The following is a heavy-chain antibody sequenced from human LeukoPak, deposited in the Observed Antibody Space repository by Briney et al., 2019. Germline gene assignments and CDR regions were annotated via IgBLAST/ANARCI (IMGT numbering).Heavy chain of an antibody. CDR2: ISYDGSNK. D-gene: IGHD6-13*01. CDR1: GFTFSSYG. CDR3: AKDEGSSWLFDY. J-gene: IGHJ4*02. Sequence: GRSLRLSGAASGFTFSSYGMHWVRQAPGTGLEWVAVISYDGSNKYYADSVKGRFTISRDNSKNTLYLQMNSLRAEDTAVYYCAKDEGSSWLFDYWGQGTLVTVSS. V-gene: IGHV3-30*18.